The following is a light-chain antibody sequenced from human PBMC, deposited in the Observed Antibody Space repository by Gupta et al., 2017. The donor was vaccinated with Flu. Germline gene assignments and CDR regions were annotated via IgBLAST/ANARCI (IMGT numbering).Light chain of an antibody. CDR3: QQFDDGPHIS. CDR1: EDISNY. Sequence: DIQMTQSPPSLSASVGDRVAITCQANEDISNYLNWYQQKPGKAPKLLIYETSTLETGVPSRFSGTGSGLEFTLTINNLQAEDTATYFCQQFDDGPHISFGPGTKVDV. CDR2: ETS. J-gene: IGKJ3*01. V-gene: IGKV1-33*01.